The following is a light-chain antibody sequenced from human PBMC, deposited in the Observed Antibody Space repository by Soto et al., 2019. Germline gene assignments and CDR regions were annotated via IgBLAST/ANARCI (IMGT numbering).Light chain of an antibody. Sequence: ESVWTQSPGTLSLSPGEKATLSCRASQSVSSSYLAWYQQKPGQAPRLLIYGASSRATGIPDRFSGSGSGTDFTLTVSRLEPEDFAVYYRQQFGSSSWTFGQGTKVDIK. V-gene: IGKV3-20*01. CDR1: QSVSSSY. CDR2: GAS. CDR3: QQFGSSSWT. J-gene: IGKJ1*01.